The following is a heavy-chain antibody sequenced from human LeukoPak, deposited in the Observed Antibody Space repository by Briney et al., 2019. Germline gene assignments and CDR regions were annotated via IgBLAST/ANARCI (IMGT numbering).Heavy chain of an antibody. Sequence: GGSLRLSCAASGFTFSSYWMSWVRQAPGKGLEWVANIKQDGSEKYYVDSVKGRFTISRDNAKNSLYLQMNSLRAEDTAVYYCAREDGDYGIGAFDIWGQGTIVTVSS. D-gene: IGHD4-17*01. V-gene: IGHV3-7*01. CDR2: IKQDGSEK. J-gene: IGHJ3*02. CDR1: GFTFSSYW. CDR3: AREDGDYGIGAFDI.